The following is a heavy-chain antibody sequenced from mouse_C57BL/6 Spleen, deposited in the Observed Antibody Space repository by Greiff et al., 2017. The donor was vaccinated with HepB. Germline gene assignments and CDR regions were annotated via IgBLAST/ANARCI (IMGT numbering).Heavy chain of an antibody. D-gene: IGHD2-3*01. CDR3: SRWGLADGYYSWFAD. V-gene: IGHV1-69*01. Sequence: QVQLQQPGAELVMPGASVKLSCKASGYTFTSYWMHWVKQRPGQGLEWIGAIDPSDSYTNYNQKFKGKSTLTVDKSSSTAYMALSSLTSEDSAVYYCSRWGLADGYYSWFADWGQGTLVTVSA. CDR2: IDPSDSYT. CDR1: GYTFTSYW. J-gene: IGHJ3*01.